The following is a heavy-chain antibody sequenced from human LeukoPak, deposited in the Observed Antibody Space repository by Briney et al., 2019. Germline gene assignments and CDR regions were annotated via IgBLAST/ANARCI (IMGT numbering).Heavy chain of an antibody. CDR1: GGSICSGGYY. J-gene: IGHJ5*02. D-gene: IGHD4-11*01. CDR3: ARVYSNYVGWFDP. CDR2: IYYSGST. V-gene: IGHV4-31*01. Sequence: SETLSLTCTVSGGSICSGGYYWSWIRQHPGKGLEWIGYIYYSGSTYYNPSLKSQVTISVDTSKNQFSLKLSSVTAADTAVYYCARVYSNYVGWFDPWGQGTLVTVSS.